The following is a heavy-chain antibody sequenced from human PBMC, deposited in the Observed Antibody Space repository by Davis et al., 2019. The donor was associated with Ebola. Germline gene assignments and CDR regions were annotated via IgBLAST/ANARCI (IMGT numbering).Heavy chain of an antibody. CDR1: GYTFTSYG. Sequence: AASVKVSCKASGYTFTSYGISWVRQAPGQGLEWMGGIIPIFGTANYAQKFQGRVTITADESTSTAYMELSSLRSEDTAVYYCASPMGDLRYFDWLFVYWGQGTLVTVSS. V-gene: IGHV1-69*13. CDR3: ASPMGDLRYFDWLFVY. CDR2: IIPIFGTA. D-gene: IGHD3-9*01. J-gene: IGHJ4*02.